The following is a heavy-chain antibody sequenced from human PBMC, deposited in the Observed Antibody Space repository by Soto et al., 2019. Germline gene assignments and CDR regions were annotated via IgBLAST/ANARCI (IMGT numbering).Heavy chain of an antibody. J-gene: IGHJ4*02. V-gene: IGHV4-30-4*01. CDR2: IYYTGNT. D-gene: IGHD3-22*01. CDR1: GASISGGDYY. Sequence: QVQLQESGPGLVKPSQTLSLTCTVSGASISGGDYYWTWIRQPPGKGLEWIGSIYYTGNTYSNPSLETRPTISVDPTNNQFALRLTSVTAPATAIYYCARATYDSSTYYLDYWGQGTLVTVSS. CDR3: ARATYDSSTYYLDY.